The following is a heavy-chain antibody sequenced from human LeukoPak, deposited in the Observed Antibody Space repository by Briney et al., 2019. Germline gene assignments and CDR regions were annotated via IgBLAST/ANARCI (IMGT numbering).Heavy chain of an antibody. CDR1: GFTFSSYA. D-gene: IGHD6-13*01. V-gene: IGHV3-23*01. Sequence: GGSLRLSCAASGFTFSSYAMSWVRQAPGKGLEWVSAISGSGGSTYYADSVKGRFTISRDNSKNTLYLQMNSLRAEDTAVYYCARDRHIAAAVYYYCMDVWGKGTPVTVSS. J-gene: IGHJ6*03. CDR3: ARDRHIAAAVYYYCMDV. CDR2: ISGSGGST.